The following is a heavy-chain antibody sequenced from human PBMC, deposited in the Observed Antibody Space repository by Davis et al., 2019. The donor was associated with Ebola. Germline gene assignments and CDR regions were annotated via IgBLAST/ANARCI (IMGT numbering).Heavy chain of an antibody. CDR2: INTNSGNP. D-gene: IGHD2-15*01. CDR1: EYTFNSYA. CDR3: ARGGDIVVVVAATLYYYYGMDV. J-gene: IGHJ6*02. Sequence: ASVKVSCKASEYTFNSYAMSWVRQAPGQGLEWMGWINTNSGNPTYAQGFTGRFVFSLDTSVSTAYLQISSLKAEDTAVYYCARGGDIVVVVAATLYYYYGMDVWGQGTTVTVSS. V-gene: IGHV7-4-1*02.